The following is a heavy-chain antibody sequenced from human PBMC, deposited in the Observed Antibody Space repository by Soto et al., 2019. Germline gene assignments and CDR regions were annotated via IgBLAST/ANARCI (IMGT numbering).Heavy chain of an antibody. D-gene: IGHD6-13*01. CDR3: ARDRPRTISAVGIILDYYGMDV. J-gene: IGHJ6*02. V-gene: IGHV4-59*01. Sequence: SETLSLTCTVSGGSISSYYWSWIRQPPGKGLEWIGYIYYSGSTNYNPSLKSRVTISVDTSKNQFSLKLSSVTAADTAVYYCARDRPRTISAVGIILDYYGMDVWGQGPTVTVSS. CDR2: IYYSGST. CDR1: GGSISSYY.